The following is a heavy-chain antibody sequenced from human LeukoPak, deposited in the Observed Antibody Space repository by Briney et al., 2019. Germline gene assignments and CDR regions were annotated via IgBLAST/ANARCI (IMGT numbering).Heavy chain of an antibody. D-gene: IGHD6-13*01. CDR3: AHISSSWPGY. Sequence: GRSLRLSCAASGFTFSSYAMSWVRQAPGKGLEWVSAISGSGGSTYYADSVKCRFTISRDNSKNTLYLQMNSLRAEDTAVYYCAHISSSWPGYWGQGTLVTVSS. CDR2: ISGSGGST. J-gene: IGHJ4*02. CDR1: GFTFSSYA. V-gene: IGHV3-23*01.